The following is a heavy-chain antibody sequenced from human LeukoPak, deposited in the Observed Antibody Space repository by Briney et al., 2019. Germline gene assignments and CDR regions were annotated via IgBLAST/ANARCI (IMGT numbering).Heavy chain of an antibody. CDR1: GFTFSSYS. D-gene: IGHD1-1*01. CDR3: ANEGGGAFDF. V-gene: IGHV3-48*01. J-gene: IGHJ3*01. CDR2: ISSSSSTI. Sequence: GGSLRLSCAASGFTFSSYSMNWVRQAPGKGLEWVSYISSSSSTIYYADSVKGRFTISRDNAKNSLYLQMNSLRAEDTAVYYCANEGGGAFDFWGQGTMVTVSS.